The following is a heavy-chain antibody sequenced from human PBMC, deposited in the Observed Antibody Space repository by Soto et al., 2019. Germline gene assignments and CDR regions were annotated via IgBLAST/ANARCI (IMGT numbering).Heavy chain of an antibody. Sequence: SETLSLTCTVSGGSMTSYYWSWIRQPPGKGLEWIGYIYYTGSTNYNPSLKSRVTISVDTSKSQFSLKLSSVTAADTAVYYCARTLYSYGPRFDYWGQGTLVTVSS. J-gene: IGHJ4*02. V-gene: IGHV4-59*01. D-gene: IGHD5-18*01. CDR3: ARTLYSYGPRFDY. CDR2: IYYTGST. CDR1: GGSMTSYY.